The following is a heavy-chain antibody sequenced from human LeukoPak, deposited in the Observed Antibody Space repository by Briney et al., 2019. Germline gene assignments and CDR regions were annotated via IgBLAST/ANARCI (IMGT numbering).Heavy chain of an antibody. CDR2: IYYSGST. Sequence: PSETLSLTCTVSGGSIRSTSYYWGWIRQPPGKGLEWIGSIYYSGSTYYNPSLKSRVTISVDTSKNQFSLKLSSVTAADTAVYYCARDFYSSRINDVFFIGGKGKMVPVSS. D-gene: IGHD6-13*01. CDR3: ARDFYSSRINDVFFI. V-gene: IGHV4-39*07. CDR1: GGSIRSTSYY. J-gene: IGHJ3*02.